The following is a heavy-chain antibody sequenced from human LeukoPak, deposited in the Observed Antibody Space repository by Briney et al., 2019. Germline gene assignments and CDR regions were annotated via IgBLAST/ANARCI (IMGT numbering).Heavy chain of an antibody. CDR2: INPNSGGT. CDR1: GYTFTGYY. J-gene: IGHJ5*02. Sequence: AASVKVSCKASGYTFTGYYMHWVRQAPGQGLEWMGWINPNSGGTNYAQKFQGRVTMTRDTSISTAYMELSRLRSDDTAVYYCARGPAARRGWFDPWGQGTLVTVSS. V-gene: IGHV1-2*02. D-gene: IGHD2-2*01. CDR3: ARGPAARRGWFDP.